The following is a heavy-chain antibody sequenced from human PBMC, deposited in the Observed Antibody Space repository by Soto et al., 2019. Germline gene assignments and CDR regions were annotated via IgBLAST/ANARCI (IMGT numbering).Heavy chain of an antibody. J-gene: IGHJ6*02. CDR3: AGQLQCLTGYYNGVYGMDV. CDR1: GGSFSGYY. D-gene: IGHD3-9*01. Sequence: PSETLSLTCAVYGGSFSGYYWSWIRQPPGKGLEWIGEINHSGSTNYNPSLKSRVTISVDTSRNQFSLKLSSVTAADTAVYYCAGQLQCLTGYYNGVYGMDVWGQGTTVTVSS. V-gene: IGHV4-34*01. CDR2: INHSGST.